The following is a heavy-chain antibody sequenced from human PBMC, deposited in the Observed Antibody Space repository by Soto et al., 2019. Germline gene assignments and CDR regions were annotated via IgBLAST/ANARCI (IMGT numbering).Heavy chain of an antibody. V-gene: IGHV3-7*01. CDR3: ARGFYTDY. CDR1: GFNFSRSW. CDR2: MKEDGSEK. J-gene: IGHJ4*02. D-gene: IGHD3-3*01. Sequence: PGGSLRLSCEASGFNFSRSWMIWVRQAPGKGPEWVANMKEDGSEKYYADSVRGRFTISRDNAKNSVHLQMNSLRVEDTAVYYCARGFYTDYWGQGALVTVSS.